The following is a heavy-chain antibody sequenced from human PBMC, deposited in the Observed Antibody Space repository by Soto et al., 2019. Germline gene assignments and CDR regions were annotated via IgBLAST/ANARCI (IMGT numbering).Heavy chain of an antibody. J-gene: IGHJ4*02. CDR3: AREKVGTTFFDN. D-gene: IGHD1-1*01. CDR2: IYPSVSS. CDR1: GFSIIRGYY. V-gene: IGHV4-38-2*02. Sequence: PSETLSLTCNVSGFSIIRGYYWIWFRQPPGKGLEWIGSIYPSVSSYHNPSLESRLTLSIDTSKNQFTLKLASVTAADTALYYCAREKVGTTFFDNWGQGTQVTVSS.